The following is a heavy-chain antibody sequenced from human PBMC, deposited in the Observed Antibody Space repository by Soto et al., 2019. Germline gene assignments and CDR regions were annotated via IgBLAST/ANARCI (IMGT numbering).Heavy chain of an antibody. CDR3: AREFLSATYYDYGEDYYYYYMDV. J-gene: IGHJ6*03. D-gene: IGHD4-17*01. Sequence: ASVKVSCKASGYTFTSYGISWVRKAPGQGLEWMGWISAYNGNTNYAQKLQGRVTMTTDTSTSTAYMELRSLRSDDTAVYYCAREFLSATYYDYGEDYYYYYMDVWGKGTTVTVSS. V-gene: IGHV1-18*01. CDR2: ISAYNGNT. CDR1: GYTFTSYG.